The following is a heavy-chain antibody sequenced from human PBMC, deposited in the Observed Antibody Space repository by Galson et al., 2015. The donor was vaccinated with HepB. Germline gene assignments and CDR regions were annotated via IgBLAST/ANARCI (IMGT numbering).Heavy chain of an antibody. D-gene: IGHD3-22*01. J-gene: IGHJ2*01. V-gene: IGHV3-48*01. CDR1: GFTFSSYS. CDR2: ISSSSSTI. Sequence: SLRLSCAASGFTFSSYSMNWVRQAPGKGLEWVSYISSSSSTIYYADSVKGRFTISRDNAKNSLYLQMNSLRAEDTAVYYCATEVTGDEYYYDSSGHFSPHWYFDLWGRGTLVTVSS. CDR3: ATEVTGDEYYYDSSGHFSPHWYFDL.